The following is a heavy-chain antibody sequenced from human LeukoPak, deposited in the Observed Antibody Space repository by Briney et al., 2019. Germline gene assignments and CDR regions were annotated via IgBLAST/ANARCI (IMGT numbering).Heavy chain of an antibody. CDR2: IIPIFGTA. CDR1: AGSFSDYA. J-gene: IGHJ6*03. CDR3: AKQGAVRQDYYMDV. D-gene: IGHD3-16*01. Sequence: GASATVSCKASAGSFSDYAISWVRQAPEQGVEWMGRIIPIFGTAKYAQKFQGRVTITADIVSSTAHMELTNLTSGDTAVYFCAKQGAVRQDYYMDVWGNGTTVTVSS. V-gene: IGHV1-69*06.